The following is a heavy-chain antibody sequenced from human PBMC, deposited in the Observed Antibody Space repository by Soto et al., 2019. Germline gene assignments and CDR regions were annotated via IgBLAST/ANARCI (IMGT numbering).Heavy chain of an antibody. CDR1: GGTFSSYA. Sequence: ASVKVSCKASGGTFSSYAISWVRQAPGQGLEWMGGMIPIFGTANYAQKFQGRVTITADESTSTAYMELSSLRSEDTAVYYCARDRGYNAFDYWGQGTLVTVSS. D-gene: IGHD6-25*01. V-gene: IGHV1-69*13. J-gene: IGHJ4*02. CDR3: ARDRGYNAFDY. CDR2: MIPIFGTA.